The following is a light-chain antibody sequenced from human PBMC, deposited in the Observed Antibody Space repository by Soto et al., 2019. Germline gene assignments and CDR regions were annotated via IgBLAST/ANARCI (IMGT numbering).Light chain of an antibody. J-gene: IGKJ4*01. V-gene: IGKV1-33*01. CDR1: QDINNY. Sequence: DIQMTQSTSSLSASGVDIFTITFQASQDINNYLNWYQQKSGKAPKLLIYDASDLETGVPSRFSGSGSGTDFTFTISSLQPEDIATYYCQQYDNLPLTFGGGTKVDIK. CDR2: DAS. CDR3: QQYDNLPLT.